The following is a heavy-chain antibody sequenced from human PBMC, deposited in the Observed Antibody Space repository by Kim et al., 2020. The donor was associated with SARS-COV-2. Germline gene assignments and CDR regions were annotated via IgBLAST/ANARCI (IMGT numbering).Heavy chain of an antibody. CDR3: ARLVPRFGVVIIIKYYYYYMDV. CDR2: MNPNSGNT. V-gene: IGHV1-8*01. CDR1: GYTFTSYD. J-gene: IGHJ6*03. D-gene: IGHD3-3*01. Sequence: ASVKVSCKASGYTFTSYDINWVRQATGQGLEWMGWMNPNSGNTGYAQKFQGRVTMTRNTSISTAYMELSSLRSEDTAVYYCARLVPRFGVVIIIKYYYYYMDVWGKGTTVTVSS.